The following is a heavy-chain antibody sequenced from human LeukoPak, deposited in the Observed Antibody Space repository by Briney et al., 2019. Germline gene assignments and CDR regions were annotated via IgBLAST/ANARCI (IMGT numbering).Heavy chain of an antibody. CDR1: GGSISSYY. J-gene: IGHJ6*02. Sequence: PSETLSLTCTVSGGSISSYYWSWIRQPPGKGLEWIGYIYYSGSTNYNPSLKSRVTISVDTSKNQFSLKLSSVTAADTAVYYCAREPGGDDYYGIDVWGQGTTVTVSS. CDR3: AREPGGDDYYGIDV. CDR2: IYYSGST. D-gene: IGHD4-17*01. V-gene: IGHV4-59*01.